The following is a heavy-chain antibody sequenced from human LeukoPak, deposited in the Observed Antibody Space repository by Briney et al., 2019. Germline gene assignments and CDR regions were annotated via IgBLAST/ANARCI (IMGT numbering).Heavy chain of an antibody. CDR3: ARAKPRGYFDY. V-gene: IGHV3-48*04. Sequence: GGSLRLSCAASGFTFSSYSMNWVRQAPGKGLEWVSYIISSSSTIYYADSVKGRFTISRDNAKNSLYLQMNSLRAEDTAVHYCARAKPRGYFDYWGQGTLVTVSS. CDR2: IISSSSTI. CDR1: GFTFSSYS. D-gene: IGHD3-10*01. J-gene: IGHJ4*02.